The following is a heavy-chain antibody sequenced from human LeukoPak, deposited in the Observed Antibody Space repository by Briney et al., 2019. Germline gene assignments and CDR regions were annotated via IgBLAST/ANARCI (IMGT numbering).Heavy chain of an antibody. D-gene: IGHD6-13*01. CDR2: IIPIFGTA. CDR3: ARDGIAGKDYYYYMDV. V-gene: IGHV1-69*05. J-gene: IGHJ6*03. CDR1: GGTFSSYA. Sequence: ASVKVSCKASGGTFSSYAISWVRQAPGQGLEWVGRIIPIFGTANYAQKFQGRVTITTDESTSTAYMELSSLRSEDTAVYYCARDGIAGKDYYYYMDVWGKGTTVTVSS.